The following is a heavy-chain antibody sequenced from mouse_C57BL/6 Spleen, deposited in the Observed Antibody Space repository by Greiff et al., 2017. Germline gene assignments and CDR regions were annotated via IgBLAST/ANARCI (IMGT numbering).Heavy chain of an antibody. Sequence: EVMLVESGGDLVKPGGSLKLSCAASGFTFSSYGMSWVRQTPDKRLEWVATISSGGSYTYYPDSVKGRFTISRDNAKNTLYLQMCSLKSEDTAMYYCARHDGDNYFDYWGQGTTLTVSS. D-gene: IGHD2-12*01. V-gene: IGHV5-6*02. CDR2: ISSGGSYT. CDR1: GFTFSSYG. CDR3: ARHDGDNYFDY. J-gene: IGHJ2*01.